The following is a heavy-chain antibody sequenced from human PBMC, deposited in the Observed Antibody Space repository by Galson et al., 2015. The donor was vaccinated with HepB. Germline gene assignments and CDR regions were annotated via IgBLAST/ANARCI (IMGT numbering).Heavy chain of an antibody. J-gene: IGHJ4*02. CDR3: ATAGAESSGGWCVAY. Sequence: SLRLSCAASGFTFSSYAMHWVRQAPGKGLEWVAVISYDGTNKYYADSVKGRFTISRDNSKNTLYLQMNSLRAEDTAVFYCATAGAESSGGWCVAYWGQGTLVTVSS. CDR1: GFTFSSYA. V-gene: IGHV3-30*04. D-gene: IGHD6-19*01. CDR2: ISYDGTNK.